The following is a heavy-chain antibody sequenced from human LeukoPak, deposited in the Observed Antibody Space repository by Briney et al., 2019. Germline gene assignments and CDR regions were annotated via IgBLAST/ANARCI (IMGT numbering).Heavy chain of an antibody. J-gene: IGHJ5*02. Sequence: SETLSLTCAVHYEALSGYYWTWIPQPPGKGLEWIGESHHTGASNYNASLKSRVTISLDTSNNQFSLQLTSMTAADTAYYFCARGGGQRRSWLDLWVQGTLVTVPS. V-gene: IGHV4-34*01. CDR1: YEALSGYY. D-gene: IGHD3-10*01. CDR2: SHHTGAS. CDR3: ARGGGQRRSWLDL.